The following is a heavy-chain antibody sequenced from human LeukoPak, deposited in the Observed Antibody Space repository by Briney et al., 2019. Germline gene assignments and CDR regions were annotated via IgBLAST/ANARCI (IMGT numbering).Heavy chain of an antibody. CDR3: ATRSPPGYYDILTGYRLGGAFDI. CDR1: GFTFDDYA. J-gene: IGHJ3*02. CDR2: VSWYIGGI. D-gene: IGHD3-9*01. Sequence: GGSLRLSCAASGFTFDDYAMHGARQAPPKGLEWVSGVSWYIGGIGYANSVKGRFTLSRDNAKNSLYLQMNSLRAADTALYYCATRSPPGYYDILTGYRLGGAFDIWGQGTMVTVSS. V-gene: IGHV3-9*01.